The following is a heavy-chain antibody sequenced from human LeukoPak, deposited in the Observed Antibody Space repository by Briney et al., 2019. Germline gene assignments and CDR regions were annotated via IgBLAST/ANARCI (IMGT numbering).Heavy chain of an antibody. CDR3: AREQQLVRYFDL. D-gene: IGHD6-13*01. Sequence: SETLSLTCTVSGASISSSRYYWGWIRQPPGKGLEWIGSISYSGTTYYNPSLKSRVTISVDTSRNQFSLKLSSVTAPDTAVYYCAREQQLVRYFDLWGRGTLVTVSS. CDR2: ISYSGTT. V-gene: IGHV4-39*02. J-gene: IGHJ2*01. CDR1: GASISSSRYY.